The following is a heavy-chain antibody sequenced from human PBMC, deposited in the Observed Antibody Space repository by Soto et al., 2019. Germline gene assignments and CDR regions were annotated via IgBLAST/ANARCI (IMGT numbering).Heavy chain of an antibody. CDR2: IYDSGST. D-gene: IGHD1-26*01. V-gene: IGHV4-30-4*01. J-gene: IGHJ6*02. CDR1: GGSISSGDYY. CDR3: ASAQGGHDYYYYGMDV. Sequence: QVQLQESGPGLVKPSQTLSLTCTVSGGSISSGDYYWSWIRQPPGKGLEWIGDIYDSGSTYYNPSLQSRVTISVGASQTQFSLQLSSVTAADTAVYYCASAQGGHDYYYYGMDVWGQGTTVTVSS.